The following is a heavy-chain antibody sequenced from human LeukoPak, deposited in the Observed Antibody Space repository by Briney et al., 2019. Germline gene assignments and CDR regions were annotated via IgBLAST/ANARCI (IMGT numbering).Heavy chain of an antibody. D-gene: IGHD3-16*01. Sequence: SETLSLTCTVSGGSISSSSYYWGWIRQPPGKGLEWIGEIYHSGGTNYNPSLKSRVTISVDTSKNQFSLKLSSVTAADTAVYYCARTPYEGGWFDPWGQGTLVTVSS. CDR1: GGSISSSSYY. V-gene: IGHV4-39*07. CDR3: ARTPYEGGWFDP. J-gene: IGHJ5*02. CDR2: IYHSGGT.